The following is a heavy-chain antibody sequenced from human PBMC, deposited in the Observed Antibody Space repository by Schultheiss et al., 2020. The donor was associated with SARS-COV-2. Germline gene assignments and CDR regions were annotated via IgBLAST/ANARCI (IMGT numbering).Heavy chain of an antibody. CDR1: GFTFSSYA. D-gene: IGHD2-21*01. J-gene: IGHJ6*02. CDR3: ARSSPRSNRDYYYHGMDV. CDR2: ISYDGSNK. Sequence: GGSLRLSCAASGFTFSSYAMHWVRQAPGKGLEWVAVISYDGSNKYYADSVKGRFTISRDNSKNTLYLQMNSLRAEDTAVYYCARSSPRSNRDYYYHGMDVWGQGTTVTVSS. V-gene: IGHV3-30*04.